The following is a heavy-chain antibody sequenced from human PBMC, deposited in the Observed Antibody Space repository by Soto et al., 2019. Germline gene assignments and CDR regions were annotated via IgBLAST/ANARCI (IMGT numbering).Heavy chain of an antibody. CDR1: GFTFSSYW. CDR2: VSSDGSST. V-gene: IGHV3-74*01. Sequence: EVQLVESGGGLVQPGESLRLSCAASGFTFSSYWMHWIRQAPGKGLVWVSRVSSDGSSTVYANSVKGRITISRDNAKTTLYLQMNSLSDEDTAVYYCARGLPNFCSFDYWGQGTLVTVSS. J-gene: IGHJ4*02. CDR3: ARGLPNFCSFDY. D-gene: IGHD5-12*01.